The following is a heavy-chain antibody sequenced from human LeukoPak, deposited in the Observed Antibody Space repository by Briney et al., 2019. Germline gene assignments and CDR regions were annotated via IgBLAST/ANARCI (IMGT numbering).Heavy chain of an antibody. CDR2: IYHTGST. CDR1: GGSINSYY. D-gene: IGHD3-22*01. J-gene: IGHJ3*02. V-gene: IGHV4-59*01. Sequence: SETLSLTCTVSGGSINSYYWSWIRQPPGKGLEWIGYIYHTGSTNYNPSLKSRVSISLDKSKNQFSLKLSSVTAADTAVYYCATTYYYDRFDIWGQGTMVTVSS. CDR3: ATTYYYDRFDI.